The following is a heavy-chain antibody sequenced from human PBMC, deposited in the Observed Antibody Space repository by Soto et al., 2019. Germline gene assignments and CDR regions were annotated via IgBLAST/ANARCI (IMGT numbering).Heavy chain of an antibody. CDR1: GYTFTSYG. CDR2: ISAYNGNT. J-gene: IGHJ3*02. D-gene: IGHD2-15*01. Sequence: ASVKVSCKASGYTFTSYGISWVRQVPGQGLEWMGWISAYNGNTNYAQKLQGRVTMTTDTSTSTAYMELRSLRSDDTAVYYCARVYCSGGSCQRGIGAFDIWGQGTMVTVSS. V-gene: IGHV1-18*01. CDR3: ARVYCSGGSCQRGIGAFDI.